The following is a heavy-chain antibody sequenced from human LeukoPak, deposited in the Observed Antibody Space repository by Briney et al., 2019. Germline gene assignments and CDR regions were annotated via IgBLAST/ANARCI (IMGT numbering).Heavy chain of an antibody. Sequence: PSQTLSLTCTVSGGSISSGGYYWSWIRQHPGKGLEWIGYIYYSGSTYYNPSLKSRVTISVDTSKNQFSLKLSSVTAADTAVYYCARVLSHKYYDFWSGCVSGWFDPWGQGTLVTVSS. V-gene: IGHV4-31*03. CDR2: IYYSGST. CDR3: ARVLSHKYYDFWSGCVSGWFDP. D-gene: IGHD3-3*01. CDR1: GGSISSGGYY. J-gene: IGHJ5*01.